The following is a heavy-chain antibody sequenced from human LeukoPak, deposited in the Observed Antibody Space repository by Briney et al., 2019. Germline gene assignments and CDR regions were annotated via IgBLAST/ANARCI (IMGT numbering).Heavy chain of an antibody. CDR1: GFTFDNYA. J-gene: IGHJ1*01. CDR2: ISGDGGST. CDR3: ARDTQEFFQH. V-gene: IGHV3-43*02. Sequence: GGSLRLSCAASGFTFDNYAIHWVRQAPGKGLEWVSLISGDGGSTYYADSMKGRFTISRDNSKNSLYLQMNSLRTEDTALYYCARDTQEFFQHWGQGTLVTVSS.